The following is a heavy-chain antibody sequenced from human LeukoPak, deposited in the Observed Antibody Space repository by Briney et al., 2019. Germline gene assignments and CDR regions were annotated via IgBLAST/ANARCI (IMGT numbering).Heavy chain of an antibody. CDR3: AIVQGAGTTFH. D-gene: IGHD1-7*01. CDR2: TRNKAKSYTT. V-gene: IGHV3-72*01. Sequence: GSLRLSCAASGFTFSDHYMDWVRQAPGKGLEWVGRTRNKAKSYTTEYAASVKGRFTISTDDSKNSLYLQMNRLKTEDTAVYYCAIVQGAGTTFHWGQGTLVTVSS. J-gene: IGHJ4*02. CDR1: GFTFSDHY.